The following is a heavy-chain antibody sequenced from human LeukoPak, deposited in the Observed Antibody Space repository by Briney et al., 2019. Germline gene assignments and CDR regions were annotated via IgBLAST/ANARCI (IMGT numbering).Heavy chain of an antibody. CDR3: SGATNWGDYGDSCVVGGEKTRDSVS. CDR2: INPKRGVT. V-gene: IGHV1-2*02. CDR1: GYTFTDYY. D-gene: IGHD7-27*01. Sequence: GASVKVSCKASGYTFTDYYIHWMRQAPGQGLEWMGWINPKRGVTTYAQKFQGRVTMTRDTSITTAYMELTRLRSDDTTIYYWSGATNWGDYGDSCVVGGEKTRDSVSWG. J-gene: IGHJ5*01.